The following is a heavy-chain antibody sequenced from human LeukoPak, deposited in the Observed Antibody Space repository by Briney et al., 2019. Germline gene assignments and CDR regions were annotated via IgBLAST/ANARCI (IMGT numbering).Heavy chain of an antibody. V-gene: IGHV3-23*01. CDR3: VRGRHYFGS. D-gene: IGHD5-24*01. CDR1: GFTFGSYA. Sequence: GGSLRLSCAASGFTFGSYAMTWVRQAPGKGLDWVSAIVGSGYSTYYAASVKGRFTISRDNSKNTVYLQMDSLRAQDTAAYFCVRGRHYFGSWGQGALVTVSS. J-gene: IGHJ4*02. CDR2: IVGSGYST.